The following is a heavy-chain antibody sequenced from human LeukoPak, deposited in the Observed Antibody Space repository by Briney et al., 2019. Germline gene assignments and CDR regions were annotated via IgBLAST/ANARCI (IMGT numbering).Heavy chain of an antibody. J-gene: IGHJ4*02. CDR1: GDSVSNKRAA. CDR3: ARDSVEVAAVYY. Sequence: SQTLSLTCAISGDSVSNKRAAWNWIRQSPSRRLEWLGRTYYRFKWNNDYAASVKSRLTINPDTSRNQFSLQLNSVTPEDTSVYYWARDSVEVAAVYYWGQRTLVTVSS. CDR2: TYYRFKWNN. D-gene: IGHD5-24*01. V-gene: IGHV6-1*01.